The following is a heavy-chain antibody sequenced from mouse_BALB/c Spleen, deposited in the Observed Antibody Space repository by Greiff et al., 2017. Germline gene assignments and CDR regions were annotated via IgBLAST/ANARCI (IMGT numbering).Heavy chain of an antibody. J-gene: IGHJ3*01. D-gene: IGHD1-1*01. CDR3: ARDDYGSSYGAY. V-gene: IGHV7-3*02. CDR1: GFTFTDYY. Sequence: EVQRVESGGGLVQPGGSLRLSCATSGFTFTDYYMSWVRQPPGKALEWLGFIRNKANGYTTEYSASVKGRFTISRDNSQSILYLQMNTLRAEDSATYYCARDDYGSSYGAYWGQGTLVTVSA. CDR2: IRNKANGYTT.